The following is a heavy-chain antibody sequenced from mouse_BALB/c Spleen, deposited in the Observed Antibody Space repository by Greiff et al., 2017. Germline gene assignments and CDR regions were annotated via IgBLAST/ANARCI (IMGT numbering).Heavy chain of an antibody. CDR1: GFTFSSYG. Sequence: EVQRVESGGGLVQPGGSRKLSCAASGFTFSSYGMHWVRQAPEKGLEWVAYISSGSSTIDYADTVKGRFTISRDNPKNTLFLQMTSLRSEDTAMQYCARSGSPLYNDYDSCAMDYWGQGTSVTVSS. CDR3: ARSGSPLYNDYDSCAMDY. J-gene: IGHJ4*01. V-gene: IGHV5-17*02. CDR2: ISSGSSTI. D-gene: IGHD2-4*01.